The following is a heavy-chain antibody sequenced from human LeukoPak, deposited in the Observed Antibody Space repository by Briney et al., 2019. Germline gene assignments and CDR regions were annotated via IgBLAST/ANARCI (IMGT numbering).Heavy chain of an antibody. CDR2: FDPEDGET. D-gene: IGHD3-22*01. V-gene: IGHV1-24*01. J-gene: IGHJ4*02. Sequence: ASVKVSCKVSGYTLTELSMHWVRQAPGKGLEWMGGFDPEDGETIYAQKLQGRVTMTEDTSTDTAYMELSSLRSEDTAVYYCATGDRYYYDSSGYSRWGQGTLVTVSS. CDR1: GYTLTELS. CDR3: ATGDRYYYDSSGYSR.